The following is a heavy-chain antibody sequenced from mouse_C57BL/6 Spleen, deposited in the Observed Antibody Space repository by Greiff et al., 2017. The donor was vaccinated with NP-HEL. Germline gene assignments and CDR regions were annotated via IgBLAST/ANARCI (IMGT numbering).Heavy chain of an antibody. V-gene: IGHV1-63*01. D-gene: IGHD1-1*01. CDR1: GYTFTNYW. J-gene: IGHJ3*01. Sequence: VKLQESGAELVRPGTSVKMSCKASGYTFTNYWIGWAKQRPGHGLEWIGDIYPGGGYTNYNEKFKGKATLTADKSSSTAYMQFSSLTSESSAIYYCARHYGSSYSAWFAYWGQGTLVTVSA. CDR2: IYPGGGYT. CDR3: ARHYGSSYSAWFAY.